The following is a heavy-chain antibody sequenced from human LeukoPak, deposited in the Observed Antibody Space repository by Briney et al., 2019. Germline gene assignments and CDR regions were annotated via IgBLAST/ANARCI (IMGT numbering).Heavy chain of an antibody. CDR2: IFYRGST. CDR1: GGSISPYY. V-gene: IGHV4-59*08. D-gene: IGHD3-10*01. J-gene: IGHJ3*01. Sequence: SETLSLTCTVSGGSISPYYWSWMRQAPGTGLEWIGNIFYRGSTNYNASLQSRVSISVDTSKNQFSLSLSSVTAADTAVYYCARLLAGEYDPFDVWGQGTMVTVS. CDR3: ARLLAGEYDPFDV.